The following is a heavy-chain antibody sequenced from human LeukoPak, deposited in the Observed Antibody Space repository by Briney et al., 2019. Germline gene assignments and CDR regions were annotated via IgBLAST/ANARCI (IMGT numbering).Heavy chain of an antibody. V-gene: IGHV3-23*01. CDR2: ISASGAST. Sequence: GGSLRLSCAASGFTFGSYAMTWVRQAPGKGLEWVSSISASGASTYYADSVKGRFTISRDNSKDTLYLHMNSLRGEDTAVYYCAKNRYSGSYRDFEYWGQGTLVTVSS. D-gene: IGHD1-26*01. CDR1: GFTFGSYA. J-gene: IGHJ4*02. CDR3: AKNRYSGSYRDFEY.